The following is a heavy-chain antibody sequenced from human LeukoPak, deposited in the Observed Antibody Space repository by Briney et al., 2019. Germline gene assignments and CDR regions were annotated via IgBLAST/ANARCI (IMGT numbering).Heavy chain of an antibody. V-gene: IGHV3-33*01. D-gene: IGHD2-21*02. Sequence: PGGSLRLSCAASGFTFSSYGMHWVRQARGKGLEWVAIIWYDGSNKYYADSVKGRFTISRDNSKNTVYLQMNSLRAEDTAVYFCARGIWAYCGGDCYSDLDSWGQGTLVTVSS. CDR3: ARGIWAYCGGDCYSDLDS. CDR2: IWYDGSNK. CDR1: GFTFSSYG. J-gene: IGHJ4*02.